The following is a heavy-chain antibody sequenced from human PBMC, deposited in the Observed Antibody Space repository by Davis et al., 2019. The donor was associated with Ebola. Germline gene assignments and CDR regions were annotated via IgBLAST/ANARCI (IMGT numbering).Heavy chain of an antibody. J-gene: IGHJ6*02. CDR2: VGASGDHI. CDR1: GFTLSDYS. Sequence: PGGSLRLSCAASGFTLSDYSMNWVRQAPGKGLEWVSHVGASGDHISYADSVKGRFIISRDNAHNSLYLQLNSLRDEDTAVYFCARRILSPSRGGMDVWGRGTTVIVSS. D-gene: IGHD2/OR15-2a*01. V-gene: IGHV3-48*02. CDR3: ARRILSPSRGGMDV.